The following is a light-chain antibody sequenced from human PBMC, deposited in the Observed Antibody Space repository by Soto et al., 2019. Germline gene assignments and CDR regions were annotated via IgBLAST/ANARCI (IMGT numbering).Light chain of an antibody. Sequence: ITQSPDAVSVSPGESATLGCRASQSVSSNLPWYQQKLAQAPRCVMYDVSTRATGIPARFSGSGSGTEFTLTISSLQSEDDAVYYCQQYDKWPPITFGQGTRLEI. V-gene: IGKV3-15*01. CDR3: QQYDKWPPIT. J-gene: IGKJ5*01. CDR2: DVS. CDR1: QSVSSN.